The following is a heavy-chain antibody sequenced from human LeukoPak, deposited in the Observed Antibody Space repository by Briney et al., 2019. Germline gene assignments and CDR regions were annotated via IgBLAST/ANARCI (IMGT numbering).Heavy chain of an antibody. CDR3: ARLKYYYDSSGYRAEYFLH. Sequence: SETLSLTCTVSGGSISSYYWSWIRQPPGKGLEWIGYIYYSGSTNYNPSLKSRVTISVDTSKNQLSLKLSSVTAADTAVYYCARLKYYYDSSGYRAEYFLHWGQGTLVTASS. V-gene: IGHV4-59*01. J-gene: IGHJ1*01. CDR2: IYYSGST. D-gene: IGHD3-22*01. CDR1: GGSISSYY.